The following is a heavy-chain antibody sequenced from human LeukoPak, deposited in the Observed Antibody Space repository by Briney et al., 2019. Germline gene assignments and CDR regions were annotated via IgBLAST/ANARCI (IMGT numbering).Heavy chain of an antibody. V-gene: IGHV3-23*01. Sequence: PGGSLRLSCAASGFTFSSYAMSWVRQAPGKGLEWVSAISGSGGRTYYADSVKGRFTISRDNSKNTLYLQMESLGAEDTAVYSCAKGRFHGSGSYLNCFEMRGQGTMGTVS. CDR3: AKGRFHGSGSYLNCFEM. CDR1: GFTFSSYA. D-gene: IGHD3-10*01. CDR2: ISGSGGRT. J-gene: IGHJ3*02.